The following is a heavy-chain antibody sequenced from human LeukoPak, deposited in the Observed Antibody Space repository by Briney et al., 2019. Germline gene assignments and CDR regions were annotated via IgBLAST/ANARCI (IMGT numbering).Heavy chain of an antibody. CDR1: GGTFSSYA. CDR2: IIPILGIA. V-gene: IGHV1-69*04. J-gene: IGHJ4*02. Sequence: GASVKVSCKASGGTFSSYAISWVRQAPGQGLEWMGRIIPILGIANYAQKFQGRVTITADKSTSTAYMELSSLRSEDTAVYYCARGNNWNDVIFCWGQGTLVTVSS. CDR3: ARGNNWNDVIFC. D-gene: IGHD1-1*01.